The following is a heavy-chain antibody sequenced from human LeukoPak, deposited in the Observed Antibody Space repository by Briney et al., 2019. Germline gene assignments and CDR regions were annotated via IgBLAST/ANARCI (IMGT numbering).Heavy chain of an antibody. CDR2: IVVGSGNT. Sequence: SVKVSCKASGFTFTSSAVQWVRQARGQRLEWIGWIVVGSGNTNYAQKFQERVTITRDMSTSTAYMELRSLTSEDTAVYYCARDYGGSSGWFDPWGQGTLVTVSS. D-gene: IGHD4-23*01. V-gene: IGHV1-58*01. CDR3: ARDYGGSSGWFDP. CDR1: GFTFTSSA. J-gene: IGHJ5*02.